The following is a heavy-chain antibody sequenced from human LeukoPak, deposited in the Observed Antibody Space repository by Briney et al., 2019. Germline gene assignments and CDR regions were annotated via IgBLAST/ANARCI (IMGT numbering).Heavy chain of an antibody. Sequence: SETLSLTCTVSGGSISSYYWSWIRQPPGKGLEWIGYIYYSGSTNYNPSLKSRVPISVDTSKNQFSLKLSSVTAADTAVYYCARCHTIFGVVIRGGAFDIWGQGTMVTVSS. D-gene: IGHD3-3*01. CDR3: ARCHTIFGVVIRGGAFDI. CDR2: IYYSGST. CDR1: GGSISSYY. J-gene: IGHJ3*02. V-gene: IGHV4-59*12.